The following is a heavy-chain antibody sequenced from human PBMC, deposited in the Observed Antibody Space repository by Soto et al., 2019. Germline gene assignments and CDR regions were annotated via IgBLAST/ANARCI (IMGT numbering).Heavy chain of an antibody. CDR3: AKGIPGISVAGTGYFQP. J-gene: IGHJ1*01. D-gene: IGHD6-19*01. CDR2: ISGSGDST. Sequence: GGFLRLSCAASGFTFSSYAMSWVRQAPGKGLEWVSGISGSGDSTYYADSVKGRFTISRDNSKNTLYLQMNSLRAEDTAVYYCAKGIPGISVAGTGYFQPWGKGTLVT. V-gene: IGHV3-23*01. CDR1: GFTFSSYA.